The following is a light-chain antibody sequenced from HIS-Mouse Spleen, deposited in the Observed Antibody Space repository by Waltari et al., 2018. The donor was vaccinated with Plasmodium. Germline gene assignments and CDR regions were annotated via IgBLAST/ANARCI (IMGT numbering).Light chain of an antibody. V-gene: IGKV3-20*01. CDR3: QQYGSSPLT. CDR2: GAS. J-gene: IGKJ4*01. Sequence: IVLTQSPGTLSLSHGERATLSCRVSQSVSSSYLAWYQQKPGQAPRLLIYGASSRATGIPDRFSGSGSGTDFTLTISRLEPEDFAVYYCQQYGSSPLTFGGGTKVEIK. CDR1: QSVSSSY.